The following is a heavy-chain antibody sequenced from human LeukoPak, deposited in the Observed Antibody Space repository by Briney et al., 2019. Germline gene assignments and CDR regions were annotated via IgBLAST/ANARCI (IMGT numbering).Heavy chain of an antibody. CDR3: ASRYYDFWSGCFPY. D-gene: IGHD3-3*01. CDR2: IYYSGST. J-gene: IGHJ4*02. Sequence: SETLSLTCTVSGGSISSGDYYWSWIRQPPGKGLEWIGYIYYSGSTYYNPSLKSRVTISVDTSKNQFSLKLSSVTAADTAVYYCASRYYDFWSGCFPYWGQGTLVTVSS. CDR1: GGSISSGDYY. V-gene: IGHV4-30-4*08.